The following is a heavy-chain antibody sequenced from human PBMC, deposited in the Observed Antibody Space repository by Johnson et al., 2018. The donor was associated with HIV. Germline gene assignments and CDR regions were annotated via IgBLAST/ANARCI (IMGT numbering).Heavy chain of an antibody. Sequence: QVQLVESGGGLIQPGGSLRLSCAASGFTFSSTYMSWVRQAPGKGLEWVAVISYDGNNKYYADSVKGRFTISRDNSKNTLYLQMNSLRAEDTAVYYCARKKATVFSTTSTNYAFDIWGQGTMVTVSS. CDR1: GFTFSSTY. V-gene: IGHV3-30*14. D-gene: IGHD1-1*01. J-gene: IGHJ3*02. CDR3: ARKKATVFSTTSTNYAFDI. CDR2: ISYDGNNK.